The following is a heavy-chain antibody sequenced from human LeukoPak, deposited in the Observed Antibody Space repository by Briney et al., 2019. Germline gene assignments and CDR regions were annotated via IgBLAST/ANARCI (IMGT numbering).Heavy chain of an antibody. CDR1: GGSFSGYY. CDR3: ARGGRDYGDYVGY. D-gene: IGHD4-17*01. CDR2: INHSGST. Sequence: PSETLSLTCAVYGGSFSGYYWSWIRQPPAKGLEWIGEINHSGSTNYNPSLKSRVTISVDTSKNQFSLKLSSVTAADTAVYYCARGGRDYGDYVGYWGQGTLVTVSS. J-gene: IGHJ4*02. V-gene: IGHV4-34*01.